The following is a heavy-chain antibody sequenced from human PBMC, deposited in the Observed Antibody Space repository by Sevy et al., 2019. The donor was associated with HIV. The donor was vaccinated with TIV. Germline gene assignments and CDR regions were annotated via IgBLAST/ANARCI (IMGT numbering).Heavy chain of an antibody. CDR3: VRAIQSEGSF. Sequence: GGSLRLSCVASGFSLESYWMNWVRQAPGKPLEWVANIKVDDTVKYYLESVKGRFTISRDNGRNLVYLLMNNLKVEDTALYYCVRAIQSEGSFWGQGTRVTVSS. CDR1: GFSLESYW. J-gene: IGHJ4*02. D-gene: IGHD2-21*01. V-gene: IGHV3-7*04. CDR2: IKVDDTVK.